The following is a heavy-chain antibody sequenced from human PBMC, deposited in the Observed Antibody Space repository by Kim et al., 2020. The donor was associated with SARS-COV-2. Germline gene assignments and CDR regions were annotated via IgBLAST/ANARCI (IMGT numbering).Heavy chain of an antibody. Sequence: GGSLRLSCAASGFTFSSYWMSWVRQAPGKGLEWVANIKQDGSEKYYVDSVKGRFTISRDNAKNSLYLQMNSLRAEDTAVYYCARVRSSIRYVPPTYYYYYGMDVWGQGTTVTVSS. V-gene: IGHV3-7*03. J-gene: IGHJ6*02. D-gene: IGHD6-13*01. CDR2: IKQDGSEK. CDR3: ARVRSSIRYVPPTYYYYYGMDV. CDR1: GFTFSSYW.